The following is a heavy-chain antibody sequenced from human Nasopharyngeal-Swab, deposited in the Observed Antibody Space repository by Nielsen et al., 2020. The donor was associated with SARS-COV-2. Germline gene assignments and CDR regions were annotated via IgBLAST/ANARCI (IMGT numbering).Heavy chain of an antibody. CDR2: TYYRSKWYN. V-gene: IGHV6-1*01. CDR3: ARDFRFLEWLFPTQAFDI. Sequence: SQTLSLTCAISVDSVSSTSAAWNWIRQSPSRCLEWLGRTYYRSKWYNDYAVSVKSRITINPDTSKNQFSLQLNSVTPEDTAVYHCARDFRFLEWLFPTQAFDIWGQGTMVTVSS. D-gene: IGHD3-3*01. J-gene: IGHJ3*02. CDR1: VDSVSSTSAA.